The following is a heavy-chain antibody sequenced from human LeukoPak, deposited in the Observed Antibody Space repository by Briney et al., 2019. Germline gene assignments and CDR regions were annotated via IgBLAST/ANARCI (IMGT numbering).Heavy chain of an antibody. CDR2: IKQDGSEK. CDR3: ARGGSGWYGFWYFDL. J-gene: IGHJ2*01. CDR1: GFTFSSYG. V-gene: IGHV3-7*03. Sequence: HPGGSLRLSCAAAGFTFSSYGMSWVRQAPGKGREWVANIKQDGSEKYYVDSVKGRFTISRDNAKNSLYLQMNSLRAEDTAVYYCARGGSGWYGFWYFDLWGRGTLVTVSS. D-gene: IGHD6-19*01.